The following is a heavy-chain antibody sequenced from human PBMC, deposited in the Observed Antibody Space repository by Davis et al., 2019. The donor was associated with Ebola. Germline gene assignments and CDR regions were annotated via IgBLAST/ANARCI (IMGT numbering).Heavy chain of an antibody. J-gene: IGHJ6*02. CDR2: IYTGGST. D-gene: IGHD6-6*01. Sequence: GESLKISCAASGFTVSSNYMSWVRQAPGKGLEWVSVIYTGGSTYYADSVKGRFTISRDNSKNTLYLQMNSLRAEDTAVYYCARDSSSQHYYYYGMDVWGQGTTVTVSS. CDR3: ARDSSSQHYYYYGMDV. V-gene: IGHV3-66*01. CDR1: GFTVSSNY.